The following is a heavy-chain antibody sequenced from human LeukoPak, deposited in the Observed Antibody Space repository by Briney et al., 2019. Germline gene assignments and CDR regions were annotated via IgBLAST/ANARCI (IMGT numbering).Heavy chain of an antibody. CDR1: GFTFINYA. V-gene: IGHV3-30*04. CDR3: LVEHASFYFDY. J-gene: IGHJ4*02. CDR2: ISTDGSNK. Sequence: PGTSLRLSCAASGFTFINYAMHWVRQAPGKGLEWVARISTDGSNKYYADSVKGRFTISIDNSKNTLYLQMNSLRIDDTSLYSFLVEHASFYFDYWGQGTLVTVSS. D-gene: IGHD1-26*01.